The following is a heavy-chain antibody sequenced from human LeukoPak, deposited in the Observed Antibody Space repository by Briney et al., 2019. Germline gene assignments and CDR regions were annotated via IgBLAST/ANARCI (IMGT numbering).Heavy chain of an antibody. CDR2: ISQDGSEK. D-gene: IGHD3-10*01. V-gene: IGHV3-7*01. Sequence: PGGSLRLSCAASGFTFSSYSMNWVRQAPGKGLEWVASISQDGSEKYFVDSVNGRFTISRDNAKNSLYLLMNSLRAEDTAVYYCARAFTYAFNYWGQGTLVTVSS. CDR3: ARAFTYAFNY. J-gene: IGHJ4*02. CDR1: GFTFSSYS.